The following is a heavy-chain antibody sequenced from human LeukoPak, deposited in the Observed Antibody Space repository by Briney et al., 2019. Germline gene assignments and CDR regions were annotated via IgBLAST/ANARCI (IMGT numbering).Heavy chain of an antibody. Sequence: PSETLSLTCAVSGGSISSSNWWSWVRQPPGKGLEWIGEIYHSGSTNYNPSLKSRVTISVDTSKNQFSLKLSSVTAADTAVYYCARHGALWFGESKYPNWFDPWGQGTLVTVSS. V-gene: IGHV4-4*02. D-gene: IGHD3-10*01. J-gene: IGHJ5*02. CDR2: IYHSGST. CDR1: GGSISSSNW. CDR3: ARHGALWFGESKYPNWFDP.